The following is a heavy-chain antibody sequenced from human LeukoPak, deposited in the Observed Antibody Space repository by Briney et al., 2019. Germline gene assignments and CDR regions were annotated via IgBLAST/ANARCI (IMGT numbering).Heavy chain of an antibody. D-gene: IGHD3-22*01. J-gene: IGHJ4*02. Sequence: GESLKISCKGSNYTFSRHWIGWVRQTPEKGLEWMGIIYPSDSDSRYSPSFQGPVTFSVDRSINTAYVQWSSLKASDTAMYYRASGGAGKNYYTGDYWGQGTLVTVSS. V-gene: IGHV5-51*01. CDR1: NYTFSRHW. CDR3: ASGGAGKNYYTGDY. CDR2: IYPSDSDS.